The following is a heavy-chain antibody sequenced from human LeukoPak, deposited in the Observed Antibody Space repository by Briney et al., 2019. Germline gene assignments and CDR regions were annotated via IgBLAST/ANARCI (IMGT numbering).Heavy chain of an antibody. V-gene: IGHV3-23*01. CDR1: GFTFSSYA. CDR3: ARGDDYYGMDV. Sequence: GGSLRLSCAASGFTFSSYAMSWARQAPGKGLEWVSAISGSGSTIYYADSVKGRFTISRDNAKNSLYLQMNSLRAEDTAVYYCARGDDYYGMDVWGQGTTVTVSS. J-gene: IGHJ6*02. CDR2: ISGSGSTI.